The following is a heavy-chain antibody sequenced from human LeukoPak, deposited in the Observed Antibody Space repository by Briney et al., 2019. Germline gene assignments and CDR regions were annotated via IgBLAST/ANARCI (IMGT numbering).Heavy chain of an antibody. J-gene: IGHJ3*02. CDR2: ISGGGGGT. CDR1: GFTFSSYG. Sequence: GGSLRLSCAASGFTFSSYGMTWVRQAPGKGLEWVSTISGGGGGTYFADSVKGRFTISRDKSKSTLYLQMNSLRVEDTALYYCAKHLRQADWNDAFDIWGQGTMVTVSS. CDR3: AKHLRQADWNDAFDI. D-gene: IGHD1-1*01. V-gene: IGHV3-23*01.